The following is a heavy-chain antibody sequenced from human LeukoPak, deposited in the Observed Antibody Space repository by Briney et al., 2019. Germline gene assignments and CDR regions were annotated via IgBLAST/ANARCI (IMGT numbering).Heavy chain of an antibody. CDR2: ISGSGAST. D-gene: IGHD2-15*01. J-gene: IGHJ4*02. CDR1: GFTFSYYA. V-gene: IGHV3-23*01. CDR3: AKARAEDITAAFNY. Sequence: PGGSLRLSCAASGFTFSYYAIHWVRQAPGKGLEWVSGISGSGASTYYADSVKGRFTISRDNSQNTLYLQMNSLRAEDTAVYYCAKARAEDITAAFNYWGQGTLVTVSS.